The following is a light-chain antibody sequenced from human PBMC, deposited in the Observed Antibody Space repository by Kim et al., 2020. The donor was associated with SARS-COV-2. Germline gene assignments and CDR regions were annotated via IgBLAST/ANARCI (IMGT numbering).Light chain of an antibody. J-gene: IGKJ5*01. Sequence: GDPGKRAAPSGRASKSVSSKVFWYQQKPGQPPGLLIYGASTRATGIPARFSGSESGTEFTLTISSLQSEDFAHYYCQQYYNWPITFGQGTRLEIK. V-gene: IGKV3-15*01. CDR1: KSVSSK. CDR2: GAS. CDR3: QQYYNWPIT.